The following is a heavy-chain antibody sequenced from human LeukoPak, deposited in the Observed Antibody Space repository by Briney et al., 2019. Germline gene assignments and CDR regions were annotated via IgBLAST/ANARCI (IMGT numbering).Heavy chain of an antibody. CDR1: GFTFSTYG. CDR2: ISYDGSNK. J-gene: IGHJ4*02. V-gene: IGHV3-30*03. Sequence: GGSLRLSCAASGFTFSTYGMHWVRQAPGKGLEWVAVISYDGSNKYYADSVKGRFTISRDNSENTLYLQMNSLRAEDTAIYYCARDENHYFDYWGQGTLVTVSS. CDR3: ARDENHYFDY.